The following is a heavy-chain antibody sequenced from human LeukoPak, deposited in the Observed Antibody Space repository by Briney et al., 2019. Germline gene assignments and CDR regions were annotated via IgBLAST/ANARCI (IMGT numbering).Heavy chain of an antibody. CDR2: IRPSGIA. V-gene: IGHV4-30-4*08. D-gene: IGHD5-12*01. CDR3: AREVDIPVDSDGFDL. J-gene: IGHJ3*01. CDR1: GGSITSTNQF. Sequence: SQTLSLTCSVSGGSITSTNQFWSWIRQPPGEGLEWIAYIRPSGIAWYNPSLTSRAVISIDTSKNQFSLTVNSVTAADTAMYYCAREVDIPVDSDGFDLWGQGTMVTVSS.